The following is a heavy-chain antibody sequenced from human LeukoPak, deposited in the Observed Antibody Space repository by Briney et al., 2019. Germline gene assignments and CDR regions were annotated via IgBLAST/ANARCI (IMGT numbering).Heavy chain of an antibody. CDR1: GGSISSGDYY. D-gene: IGHD2-2*01. Sequence: SQTLSLTCTVSGGSISSGDYYWRWIRQPPGTGLEWLGYIYYSGSTYYNPSLKSRVTISVDTSKNQFSLKLSSVTAADTAVYYCASTNLVVPAAIPFDYWGQGTLVTVSS. J-gene: IGHJ4*02. CDR3: ASTNLVVPAAIPFDY. CDR2: IYYSGST. V-gene: IGHV4-30-4*01.